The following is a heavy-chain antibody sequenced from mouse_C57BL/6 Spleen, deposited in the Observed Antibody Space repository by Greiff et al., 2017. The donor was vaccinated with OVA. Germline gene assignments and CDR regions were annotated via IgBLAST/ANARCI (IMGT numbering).Heavy chain of an antibody. CDR3: ARSGRGYYYFDY. CDR1: GYTFTSYW. J-gene: IGHJ2*01. D-gene: IGHD3-1*01. Sequence: QVQLQQPGAELVKPGASVKVSCKASGYTFTSYWMHWVKQRPGQGLEWIGNINPSNGGTNYNEKFKSKATLTVDKSSSTAYMQLSSLTSEDSAVYYCARSGRGYYYFDYWGQGTTLTVSS. V-gene: IGHV1-53*01. CDR2: INPSNGGT.